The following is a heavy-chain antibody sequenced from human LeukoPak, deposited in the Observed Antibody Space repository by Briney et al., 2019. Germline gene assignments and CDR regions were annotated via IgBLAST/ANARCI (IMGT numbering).Heavy chain of an antibody. D-gene: IGHD3-3*01. V-gene: IGHV4-31*03. J-gene: IGHJ6*02. CDR3: ARDPPRASLEWLLYPPHYYGMDV. Sequence: SETLSLTCTVSGGSISSGGYYWSWIRQHPGKGLEWIGYIYYSGSTYYNPSLKSRVTISVDTSKNQFSLKLSSVTAADTAVYYCARDPPRASLEWLLYPPHYYGMDVWGQGTTVTVSS. CDR2: IYYSGST. CDR1: GGSISSGGYY.